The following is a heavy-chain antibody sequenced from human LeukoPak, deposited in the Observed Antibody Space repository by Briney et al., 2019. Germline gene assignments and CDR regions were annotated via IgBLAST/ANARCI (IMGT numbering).Heavy chain of an antibody. CDR2: ISSTSTTI. V-gene: IGHV3-48*01. J-gene: IGHJ5*02. Sequence: AGGSLRLSCAVPGFTLCLYDMNGVRQAPGEGLGWVSYISSTSTTIYYADSVKGGFTISRDNANDSLYLQMNSLRAEDTAVYYCARDRPRVEWSLTKNSWFVPWGQGTLVTVSS. CDR3: ARDRPRVEWSLTKNSWFVP. D-gene: IGHD3-3*01. CDR1: GFTLCLYD.